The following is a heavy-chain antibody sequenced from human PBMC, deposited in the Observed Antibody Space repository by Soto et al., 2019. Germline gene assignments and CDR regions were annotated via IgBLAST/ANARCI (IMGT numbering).Heavy chain of an antibody. J-gene: IGHJ5*02. CDR1: GGSISSNSHY. CDR3: ARLIMGSSSRGFDL. D-gene: IGHD6-13*01. Sequence: PAETLSLTCTVSGGSISSNSHYWGWIRQPPGKGLEWIGSIYYSGNTYYNLYLNSRVSISVDTSKNQFSLKLTSVTAADTAVYYCARLIMGSSSRGFDLWGQGTLVTVSS. CDR2: IYYSGNT. V-gene: IGHV4-39*01.